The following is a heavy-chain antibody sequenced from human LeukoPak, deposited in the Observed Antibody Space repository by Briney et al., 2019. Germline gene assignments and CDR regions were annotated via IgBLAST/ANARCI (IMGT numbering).Heavy chain of an antibody. CDR3: ARDFRYAFDN. CDR1: GFTFSSYS. CDR2: ISSSSSYI. V-gene: IGHV3-21*01. Sequence: GGSLRLSCAASGFTFSSYSMNWVCQAPGKGLEWVSSISSSSSYIYYADSVKGRFTISRDNAKNSLYLQMNSLRVEDTAVYYCARDFRYAFDNWGQGTLVTVSS. D-gene: IGHD5-12*01. J-gene: IGHJ4*02.